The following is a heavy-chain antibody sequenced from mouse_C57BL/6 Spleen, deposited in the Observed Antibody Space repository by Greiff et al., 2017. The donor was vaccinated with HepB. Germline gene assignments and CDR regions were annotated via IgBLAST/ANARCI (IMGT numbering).Heavy chain of an antibody. J-gene: IGHJ3*01. CDR3: ARGGYYGSSYVGFAY. Sequence: VKLQQPGAELVKPGASVKMSCKASGYTFTSYWITWVKQRPGQGLEWIGDIYPGSGSTNYNEKFKSKATLTVDTSSSTAYMQLSSLTSEDSAVYYCARGGYYGSSYVGFAYWGQGTLVTVSA. CDR2: IYPGSGST. D-gene: IGHD1-1*01. V-gene: IGHV1-55*01. CDR1: GYTFTSYW.